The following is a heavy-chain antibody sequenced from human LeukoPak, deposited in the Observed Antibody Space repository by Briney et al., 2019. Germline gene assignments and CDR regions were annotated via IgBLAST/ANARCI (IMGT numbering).Heavy chain of an antibody. D-gene: IGHD3-10*01. J-gene: IGHJ4*02. CDR1: GFTFSTYA. Sequence: GGSLRLSCAASGFTFSTYAMHWVRQAPGKGLEWVAVISYDGINKYYAGSVKGRYSISRDNSKNTLYLQMNSLRAEDTAVYYCARDLLEYYFGSGSHYWGQGTLVTVSS. V-gene: IGHV3-30-3*01. CDR2: ISYDGINK. CDR3: ARDLLEYYFGSGSHY.